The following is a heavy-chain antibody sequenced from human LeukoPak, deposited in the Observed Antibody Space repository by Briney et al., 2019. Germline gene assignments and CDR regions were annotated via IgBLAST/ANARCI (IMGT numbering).Heavy chain of an antibody. V-gene: IGHV4-61*02. J-gene: IGHJ4*02. D-gene: IGHD3-9*01. CDR3: ARVQVYDILTIDY. Sequence: SETLSLTCTVSGYSISSGYYWSWIRQPAGKGLEWIGRIYTSGSTNYNPSLKSRVTISVDTSKNQFSLKLSSVTAADTAVYYCARVQVYDILTIDYWGQGTLVTVSS. CDR1: GYSISSGYY. CDR2: IYTSGST.